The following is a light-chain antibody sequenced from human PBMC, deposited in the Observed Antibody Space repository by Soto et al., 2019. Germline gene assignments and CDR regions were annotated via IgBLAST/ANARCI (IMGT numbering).Light chain of an antibody. CDR3: QRLNSYPIT. J-gene: IGKJ5*01. V-gene: IGKV1-9*01. CDR1: QGLSSD. Sequence: DIQLTQSPSFLSASVGDRVTITCRASQGLSSDLAWYQQKPGKAPKLLIYAASTMQSGVPSRFSGSGSGTEFPLTISSLQPEDFATYYCQRLNSYPITFGQGTRLEIK. CDR2: AAS.